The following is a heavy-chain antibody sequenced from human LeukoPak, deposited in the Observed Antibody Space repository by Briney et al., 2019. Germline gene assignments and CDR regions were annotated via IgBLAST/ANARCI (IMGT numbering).Heavy chain of an antibody. CDR2: IYPGDSDT. D-gene: IGHD3-9*01. Sequence: GESLKISCKGSGYSFTSYWIGWVRQMPGKGLEWMGIIYPGDSDTRYSPSFQGQVTISADKSLSSAYLQWSSLKASDTAMYSCARHLDVLRYFDWSVNSGMDVWGQGTTVTVSS. CDR1: GYSFTSYW. J-gene: IGHJ6*02. V-gene: IGHV5-51*01. CDR3: ARHLDVLRYFDWSVNSGMDV.